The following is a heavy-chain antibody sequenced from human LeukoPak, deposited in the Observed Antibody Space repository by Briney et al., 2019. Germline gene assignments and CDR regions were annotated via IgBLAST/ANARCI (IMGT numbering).Heavy chain of an antibody. V-gene: IGHV4-34*01. CDR3: ARVDYYDSSGYYRQNWFDP. D-gene: IGHD3-22*01. CDR1: GVSFSGYY. CDR2: IYHSGST. Sequence: SETLCLTCAVSGVSFSGYYWSWVRQPPGKGLEWIGEIYHSGSTNYNPSLKSRVTISVDKSKNQFSLKLSSVTAADTAVYYCARVDYYDSSGYYRQNWFDPWGQETLVTVSS. J-gene: IGHJ5*02.